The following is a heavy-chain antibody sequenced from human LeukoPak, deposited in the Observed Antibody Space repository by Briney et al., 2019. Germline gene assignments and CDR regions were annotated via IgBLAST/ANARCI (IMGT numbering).Heavy chain of an antibody. CDR3: ARGGYSDYDRNFDY. Sequence: SQTLSLTCAISGDSVSINSAAWNWIRQSPSRGLEWLGRTYQRSKWYNDYAVSVKSRITINPDISKNQFSLQLNSVTPEDTAVYYCARGGYSDYDRNFDYWGQGILVTVSS. CDR2: TYQRSKWYN. J-gene: IGHJ4*02. V-gene: IGHV6-1*01. CDR1: GDSVSINSAA. D-gene: IGHD5-12*01.